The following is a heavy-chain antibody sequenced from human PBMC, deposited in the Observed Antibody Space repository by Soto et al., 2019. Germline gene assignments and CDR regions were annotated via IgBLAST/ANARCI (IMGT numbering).Heavy chain of an antibody. V-gene: IGHV4-39*07. CDR2: IYYSRST. CDR1: GGSISSSSYY. Sequence: SETLSLTCTVSGGSISSSSYYWGRIRQPPVKGLEWIESIYYSRSTYYNPSLKSRVTISVDTSTNQFSLKLSSVTAADTAVLYCARRLLWTLDWFDPWGQGTLVTVSS. CDR3: ARRLLWTLDWFDP. D-gene: IGHD3-10*01. J-gene: IGHJ5*02.